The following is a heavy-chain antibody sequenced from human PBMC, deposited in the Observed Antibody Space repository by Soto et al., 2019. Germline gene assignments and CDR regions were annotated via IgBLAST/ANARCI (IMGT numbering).Heavy chain of an antibody. D-gene: IGHD3-10*01. CDR2: VSNTATT. CDR1: GASTINYY. J-gene: IGHJ4*02. V-gene: IGHV4-59*08. Sequence: SETLSLTCTVSGASTINYYWAWIRQSPGGGLESIGYVSNTATTTYNPSLKNRVTISVDASKNQFSLKLGSVTAADTAVYYCARYYGGYSDYWGQAPLVTVSS. CDR3: ARYYGGYSDY.